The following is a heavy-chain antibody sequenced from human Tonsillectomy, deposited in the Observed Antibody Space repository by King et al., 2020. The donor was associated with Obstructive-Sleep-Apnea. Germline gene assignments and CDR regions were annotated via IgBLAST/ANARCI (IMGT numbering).Heavy chain of an antibody. CDR1: GCSISSYY. CDR3: ARGRDGYYDY. V-gene: IGHV4-59*01. D-gene: IGHD5-24*01. J-gene: IGHJ4*02. Sequence: VQLQESGPGLVKPSETLSLTCTVSGCSISSYYWSWIRQPPGKGLECIGYIYYSGSTNYNPSLKSRVTISVDTSKNQFSLKLSSVTAADTAVYYCARGRDGYYDYWGQGTLVTVSS. CDR2: IYYSGST.